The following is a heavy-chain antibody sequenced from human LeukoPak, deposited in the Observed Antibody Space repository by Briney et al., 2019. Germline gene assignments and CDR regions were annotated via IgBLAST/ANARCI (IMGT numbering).Heavy chain of an antibody. CDR2: INPNSGGT. Sequence: ASVKVSCKASGYTFTGYYMHWVRQAPGQGLEWMGWINPNSGGTNYAQKFQGRVTMTRDTSISTAYMELSRLRSDDTAVYYCARVGGFSSSSWYGSDFDYWGQGTLVTVSS. CDR3: ARVGGFSSSSWYGSDFDY. D-gene: IGHD6-13*01. J-gene: IGHJ4*02. CDR1: GYTFTGYY. V-gene: IGHV1-2*02.